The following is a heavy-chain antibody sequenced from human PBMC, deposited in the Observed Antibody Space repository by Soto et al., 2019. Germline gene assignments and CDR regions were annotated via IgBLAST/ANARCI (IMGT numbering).Heavy chain of an antibody. CDR1: GFTFSNYG. D-gene: IGHD2-2*01. J-gene: IGHJ6*02. CDR2: ISYDGSNK. Sequence: QVQLVESGGGVVQPGRSLRLSCAASGFTFSNYGMHWVRQAPGKGLEWVAVISYDGSNKYYADSVKGRFTISRDKSKNTLYLQMNSLRAEDTAVYYCAKAVGYCSSTSCRDYYFYYGMDVWGQGTTVTVSS. CDR3: AKAVGYCSSTSCRDYYFYYGMDV. V-gene: IGHV3-30*18.